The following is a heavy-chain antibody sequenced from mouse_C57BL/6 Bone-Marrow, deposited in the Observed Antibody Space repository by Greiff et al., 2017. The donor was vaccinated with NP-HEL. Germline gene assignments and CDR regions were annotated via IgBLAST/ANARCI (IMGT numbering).Heavy chain of an antibody. D-gene: IGHD2-4*01. V-gene: IGHV5-9*01. J-gene: IGHJ4*01. CDR2: ISGGGGNT. CDR1: GFTFSSYT. Sequence: EVQVVESGGGLVKPGGSLKLSCAASGFTFSSYTMSWVRQTPEKRLEWVATISGGGGNTYYPDSVKGRFTISRDNAKNTLYLQMSSLRSEDTALYYCARPPNYDYDGVYAMDYWGQGTSVTVSS. CDR3: ARPPNYDYDGVYAMDY.